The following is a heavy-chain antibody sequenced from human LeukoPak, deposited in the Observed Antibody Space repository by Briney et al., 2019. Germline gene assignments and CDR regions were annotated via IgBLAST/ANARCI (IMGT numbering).Heavy chain of an antibody. Sequence: SGPTLVNPTQTLTLTCTFSGFSLNTRGVRVGWIRQPPGRALEWLALTYCDDDRRYSPSLKSRLTITKDTSRNQVVLTMTNMDPVDTATYFCAHRKNYYDSSVFDNWGQGTLVTVSS. D-gene: IGHD3-22*01. CDR2: TYCDDDR. CDR3: AHRKNYYDSSVFDN. J-gene: IGHJ4*02. CDR1: GFSLNTRGVR. V-gene: IGHV2-5*02.